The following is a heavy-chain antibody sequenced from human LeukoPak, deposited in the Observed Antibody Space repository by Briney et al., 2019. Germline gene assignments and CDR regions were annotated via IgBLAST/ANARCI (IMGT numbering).Heavy chain of an antibody. CDR2: INAGNGNT. CDR1: GYTFTSYA. V-gene: IGHV1-3*01. CDR3: ARLIAVAGSYYFDY. Sequence: ASVKVSCKASGYTFTSYAMHWVRQAPGQRLEWMGWINAGNGNTKYSQKFQGRVTITRDTSASTAYMELSSLRSEDTAVYYRARLIAVAGSYYFDYWGQGTLVTVSS. J-gene: IGHJ4*02. D-gene: IGHD6-19*01.